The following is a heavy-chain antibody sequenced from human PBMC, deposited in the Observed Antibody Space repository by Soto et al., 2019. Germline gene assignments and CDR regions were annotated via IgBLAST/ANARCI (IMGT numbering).Heavy chain of an antibody. D-gene: IGHD2-2*02. CDR1: GGTFSSYA. V-gene: IGHV1-69*06. CDR3: ARGYCSSTSCYRGFYYYYGMDV. J-gene: IGHJ6*02. CDR2: IIPIFGTA. Sequence: SVKVSCKASGGTFSSYAVSWVRQAPGQGLEWMGGIIPIFGTANYAQKFQGRVTITADKSTSTAYMELSSLRSEDTAVYYCARGYCSSTSCYRGFYYYYGMDVWGQGTTVTVSS.